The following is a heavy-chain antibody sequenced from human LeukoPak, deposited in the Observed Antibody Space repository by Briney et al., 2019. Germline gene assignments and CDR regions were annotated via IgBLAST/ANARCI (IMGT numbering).Heavy chain of an antibody. CDR2: INHSGST. Sequence: SETLSLTCAVYGGSFSGYYWGWIRQPPGKGLEWIGEINHSGSTNYNPSLKSRVTISVDTSKNQFSLKLSSVTAADTAVYYCARGLSVVVGAAPVPYFDYWGQGTLVTVSS. J-gene: IGHJ4*02. CDR3: ARGLSVVVGAAPVPYFDY. CDR1: GGSFSGYY. D-gene: IGHD2-15*01. V-gene: IGHV4-34*01.